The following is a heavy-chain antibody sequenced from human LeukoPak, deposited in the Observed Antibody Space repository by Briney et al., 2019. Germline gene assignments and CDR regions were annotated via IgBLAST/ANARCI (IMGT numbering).Heavy chain of an antibody. V-gene: IGHV3-30*04. D-gene: IGHD6-19*01. J-gene: IGHJ4*02. CDR3: ARDGGYSRGWTYGAGDY. CDR2: ISNDGSEK. CDR1: GFTFSNYV. Sequence: GGSLRLSCAASGFTFSNYVMHWVRQAQGKGLECVAVISNDGSEKYYADSVKGRFTISRDNSRNTLYLQLNGLRAEDTALYYCARDGGYSRGWTYGAGDYWGQGTLVTVSS.